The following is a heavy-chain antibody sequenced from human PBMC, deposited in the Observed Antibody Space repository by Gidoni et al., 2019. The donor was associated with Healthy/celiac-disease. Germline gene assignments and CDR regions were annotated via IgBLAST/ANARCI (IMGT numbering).Heavy chain of an antibody. CDR2: ISGSGGST. D-gene: IGHD1-7*01. CDR1: GFTFSSYD. V-gene: IGHV3-23*01. J-gene: IGHJ4*02. CDR3: AKPPGLELRGPFDY. Sequence: EVQLLESGGGLVQPGGSLRLSCEASGFTFSSYDMSWVRQAPGKGLEWVAAISGSGGSTYYADSVKGRFTISRDNSKNTLYLQMNSLRAEDTAVYYCAKPPGLELRGPFDYWGQGTLVTVSS.